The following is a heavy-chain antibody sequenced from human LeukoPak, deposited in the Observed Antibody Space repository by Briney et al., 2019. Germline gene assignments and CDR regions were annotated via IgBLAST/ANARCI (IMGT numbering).Heavy chain of an antibody. CDR1: GFTFSNTG. CDR3: AAQGGCGDPRY. V-gene: IGHV3-15*01. Sequence: GGSLRLSCAASGFTFSNTGMNWVRQAPGKGLEWVGCIKGIIDGGTTAYAAPVKCRFTGSRDDSIHTLYLPTSSLKNEDTALYYCAAQGGCGDPRYWGQGTLVTVSS. J-gene: IGHJ4*02. D-gene: IGHD4-17*01. CDR2: IKGIIDGGTT.